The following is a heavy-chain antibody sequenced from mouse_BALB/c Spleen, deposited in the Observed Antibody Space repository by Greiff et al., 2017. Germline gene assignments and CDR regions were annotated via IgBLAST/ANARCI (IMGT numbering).Heavy chain of an antibody. CDR3: ARWSYPGDAMDY. CDR1: GYTFTSYW. CDR2: IAPGSGST. J-gene: IGHJ4*01. V-gene: IGHV1S41*01. Sequence: DLVKPGASVKLSCKASGYTFTSYWINWIKQRPRQGLEWIGRIAPGSGSTYYNEMFKGKATLTVDTSSSTAYIQLSSLSSEDSAVYFCARWSYPGDAMDYWGQGTSVTVSS.